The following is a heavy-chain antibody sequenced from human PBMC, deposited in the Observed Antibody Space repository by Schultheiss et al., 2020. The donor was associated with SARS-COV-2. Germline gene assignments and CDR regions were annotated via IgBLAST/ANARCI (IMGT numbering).Heavy chain of an antibody. CDR2: VYASGTT. CDR3: ARFRVTIFGAPTGMDV. Sequence: SETLSLTCTVSGGSISSGNYYWIWIRQPAGRGLEWIGRVYASGTTNYNPSLKSRVSMSVDKSKNQFSLKLSSVTAADTAVYYCARFRVTIFGAPTGMDVWGQGTTVTVSS. CDR1: GGSISSGNYY. J-gene: IGHJ6*02. D-gene: IGHD3-3*01. V-gene: IGHV4-61*02.